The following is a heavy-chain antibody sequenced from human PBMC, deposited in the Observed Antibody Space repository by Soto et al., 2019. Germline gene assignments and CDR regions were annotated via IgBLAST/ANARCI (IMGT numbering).Heavy chain of an antibody. J-gene: IGHJ4*02. Sequence: NPSETLSLTCTVSGGSISSYYWSWIRQPPGKGLEWIGYIYYSGSTDYNPSLKSRVTISVDTSKNQFSLKLSSVTAADTAVYYCVREGTGSGWYYYFDYWGQGTLVTVSS. CDR3: VREGTGSGWYYYFDY. D-gene: IGHD6-19*01. CDR2: IYYSGST. V-gene: IGHV4-59*01. CDR1: GGSISSYY.